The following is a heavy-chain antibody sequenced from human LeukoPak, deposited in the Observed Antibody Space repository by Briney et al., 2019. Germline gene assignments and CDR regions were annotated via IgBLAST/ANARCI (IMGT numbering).Heavy chain of an antibody. V-gene: IGHV4-59*01. D-gene: IGHD4-17*01. J-gene: IGHJ3*02. CDR1: GGSISSYY. Sequence: PSKTLSLTCTVSGGSISSYYWSWIRQPPGKGLEWIGYIYYSGSTNYNPSLKSRVTISVDTSKNQFSLKLSSVTAADTAVYYCARFKGNYGDYPDAFDIWGQGTMVTVSS. CDR2: IYYSGST. CDR3: ARFKGNYGDYPDAFDI.